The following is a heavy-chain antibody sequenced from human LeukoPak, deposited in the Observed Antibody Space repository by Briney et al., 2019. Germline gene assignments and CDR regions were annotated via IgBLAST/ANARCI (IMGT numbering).Heavy chain of an antibody. V-gene: IGHV4-59*01. CDR2: IDYSGST. CDR3: ARAAYGDYDLFDY. CDR1: GGSISSYY. Sequence: KPSETLSLTCTVSGGSISSYYWSWIRQPPGKGLEWIGYIDYSGSTNYNPSLKSRVTISVDTSKNQFSLKLRSVTAADTAVYYCARAAYGDYDLFDYWGQGTLVTVSS. D-gene: IGHD4-17*01. J-gene: IGHJ4*02.